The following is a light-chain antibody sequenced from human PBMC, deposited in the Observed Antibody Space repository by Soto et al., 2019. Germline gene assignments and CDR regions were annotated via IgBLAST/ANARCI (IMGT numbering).Light chain of an antibody. Sequence: EIVLTQSPGTLSLPPGQRATLSCRASETLSSGSLAWYQQKPGQAPRLLISNASRRATGTPDRFSGSGSGTDFTLTISRLEPEDFAVYFCQQYGRSPVTFGPGTKVDIK. CDR3: QQYGRSPVT. V-gene: IGKV3-20*01. CDR1: ETLSSGS. CDR2: NAS. J-gene: IGKJ3*01.